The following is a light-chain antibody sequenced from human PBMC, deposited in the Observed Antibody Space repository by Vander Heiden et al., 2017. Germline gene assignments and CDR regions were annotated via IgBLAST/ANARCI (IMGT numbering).Light chain of an antibody. CDR1: QSVSSSY. Sequence: EIVLTPSPGTLSLSPGERATLSCRASQSVSSSYLAWYQQKPGQAPRLLIYGASSRATGIPDRFSGSGSGTDFTLTISRLEPEDFALYYCQQYGSSLPITFGQGTRLEIK. J-gene: IGKJ5*01. CDR3: QQYGSSLPIT. CDR2: GAS. V-gene: IGKV3-20*01.